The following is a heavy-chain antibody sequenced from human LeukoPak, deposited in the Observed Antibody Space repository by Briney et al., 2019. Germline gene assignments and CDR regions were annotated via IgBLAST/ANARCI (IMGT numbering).Heavy chain of an antibody. V-gene: IGHV3-48*01. D-gene: IGHD6-19*01. Sequence: PGGSLRLSCAASGFTFSSYSMNWVRQAPGKGLEWVSYISSSSSTIYYADSVKGRFTISRDNAKNSLYLQMNSLRAEDTAVYYCASRSGWYLDYWGQGTLVTVSS. CDR2: ISSSSSTI. J-gene: IGHJ4*02. CDR3: ASRSGWYLDY. CDR1: GFTFSSYS.